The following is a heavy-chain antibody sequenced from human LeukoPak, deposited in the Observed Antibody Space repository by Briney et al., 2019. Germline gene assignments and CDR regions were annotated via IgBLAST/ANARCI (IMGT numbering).Heavy chain of an antibody. CDR3: ATDTGYSSSWLAFDY. J-gene: IGHJ4*02. Sequence: ASVKVSFKASGYTFTSYYMHWVRQAPGQGLEWMGIINPSGGSTSYAQKFQGRVTMTRDTSTSTVYMELSSLRSEDTAVYYCATDTGYSSSWLAFDYWGQGTLVTVSS. D-gene: IGHD6-13*01. CDR1: GYTFTSYY. V-gene: IGHV1-46*01. CDR2: INPSGGST.